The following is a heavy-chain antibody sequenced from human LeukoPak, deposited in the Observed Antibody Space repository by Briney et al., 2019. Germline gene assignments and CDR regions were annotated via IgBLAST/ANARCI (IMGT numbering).Heavy chain of an antibody. V-gene: IGHV3-23*01. D-gene: IGHD3-22*01. CDR2: ISGGGDTT. J-gene: IGHJ4*02. CDR1: GFTFSNNG. Sequence: GGSLRLSCAASGFTFSNNGMSWVRQSPGRGLEWVSGISGGGDTTYYAESVKGRFAISRDNSKNTLFLQMNSLTAEDTAVYYCAKTNGYYDYWGQGTLVAVSS. CDR3: AKTNGYYDY.